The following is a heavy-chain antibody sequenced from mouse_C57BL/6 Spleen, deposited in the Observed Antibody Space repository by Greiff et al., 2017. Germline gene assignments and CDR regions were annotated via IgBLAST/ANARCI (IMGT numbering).Heavy chain of an antibody. Sequence: VKLMESGPGLVQPSQSLSITCTVSGFSLTSYGVHWVRPSPGKGLEWLGVLWSGGSTDYNAAFISRLSISKDNSKSQVFFKMNSLQADDTAIYYCARCDYGSSYPYYYAMDYWGQGTSVTVSS. CDR3: ARCDYGSSYPYYYAMDY. V-gene: IGHV2-2*01. J-gene: IGHJ4*01. CDR1: GFSLTSYG. CDR2: LWSGGST. D-gene: IGHD1-1*01.